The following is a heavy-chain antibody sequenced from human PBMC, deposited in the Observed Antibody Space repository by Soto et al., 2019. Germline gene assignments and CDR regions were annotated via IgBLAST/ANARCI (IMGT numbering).Heavy chain of an antibody. CDR3: XXXXXXXXXXXDY. J-gene: IGHJ4*02. Sequence: QVQLVESGGGVVQPGRSLRLSCAASGFSFSSYGMHWVRQAPGKGLEWVAMISYDGTDEYYADSVKGRFTISRDNSKNAVYLQMNSLRAEDTAXXXXXXXXXXXXXXXDYWGQGTLVTVSS. CDR2: ISYDGTDE. CDR1: GFSFSSYG. V-gene: IGHV3-30*03.